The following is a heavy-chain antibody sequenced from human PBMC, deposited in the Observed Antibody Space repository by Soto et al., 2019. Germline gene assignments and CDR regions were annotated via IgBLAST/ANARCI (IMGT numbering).Heavy chain of an antibody. Sequence: GGSLRLSCAASGFTFSSYSMNWVRQAPGKGLEWVSYISSSSSTIYYAGSVKGRFTISRDNAKNSLYLQMNSLRDEDTAVYYCAREIFSITIFGVVTPDYGMDVWGQGTTVTVSS. V-gene: IGHV3-48*02. CDR1: GFTFSSYS. CDR3: AREIFSITIFGVVTPDYGMDV. CDR2: ISSSSSTI. D-gene: IGHD3-3*01. J-gene: IGHJ6*02.